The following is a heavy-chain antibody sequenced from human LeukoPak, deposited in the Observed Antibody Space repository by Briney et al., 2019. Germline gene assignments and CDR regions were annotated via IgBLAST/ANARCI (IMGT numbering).Heavy chain of an antibody. D-gene: IGHD2-15*01. CDR2: ISYDGSNK. CDR3: AREIDCSGGSCYFGGLDV. J-gene: IGHJ6*04. CDR1: GFTFSSYA. Sequence: GGSLRLSCAASGFTFSSYAMRWVRQAPGKGLEWVAVISYDGSNKYYADSVKGRFTISRDNSKNTLYLQMNSLRAEDTAVYYCAREIDCSGGSCYFGGLDVWGKGTTVTVSS. V-gene: IGHV3-30*04.